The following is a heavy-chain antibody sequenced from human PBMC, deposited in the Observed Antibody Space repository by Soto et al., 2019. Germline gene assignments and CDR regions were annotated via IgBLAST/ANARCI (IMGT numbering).Heavy chain of an antibody. CDR2: IHNSGNT. V-gene: IGHV4-59*01. Sequence: SETLSLTCTVPGGSISNYYWTWIRQFPEKILEWIAHIHNSGNTNSNPSLKSRVTISMDTSKNQSSLRLTSVTAADTAMYYCARLQYTVVTPIDMWGQGTMVTVSS. CDR3: ARLQYTVVTPIDM. CDR1: GGSISNYY. J-gene: IGHJ3*02. D-gene: IGHD2-21*02.